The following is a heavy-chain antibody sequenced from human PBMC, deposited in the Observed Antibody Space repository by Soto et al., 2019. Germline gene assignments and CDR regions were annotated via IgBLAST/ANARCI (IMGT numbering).Heavy chain of an antibody. D-gene: IGHD5-12*01. J-gene: IGHJ6*02. CDR1: GFTFRNYA. Sequence: EVLLVESGGGLVQPGGTLRLSCAAAGFTFRNYAMRWVRQAPGKGLECVSVISGNGDTKYYANSVKDKLAISRDNSKNTWYLQMGGRRADILAVFYCARAWLADAWGQETTVSVS. CDR3: ARAWLADA. V-gene: IGHV3-64*01. CDR2: ISGNGDTK.